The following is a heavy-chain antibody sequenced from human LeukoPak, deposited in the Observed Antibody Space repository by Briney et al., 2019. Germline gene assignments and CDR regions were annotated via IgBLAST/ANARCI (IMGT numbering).Heavy chain of an antibody. CDR2: ISAYNGNT. CDR3: ARVDALYYYYYGMDV. Sequence: GASVKVSCKASGYTFTSYGISWVRQAPGQGLEWMGWISAYNGNTNYAQKLQGRVTMTTDTSTSTAYMELRSLRSDDTAVYYCARVDALYYYYYGMDVWGQGTRVTVSS. CDR1: GYTFTSYG. V-gene: IGHV1-18*01. D-gene: IGHD3/OR15-3a*01. J-gene: IGHJ6*02.